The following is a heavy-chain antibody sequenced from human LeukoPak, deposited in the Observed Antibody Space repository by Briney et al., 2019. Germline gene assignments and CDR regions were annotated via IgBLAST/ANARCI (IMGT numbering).Heavy chain of an antibody. CDR3: ARVVEMATTSMGYYGMDV. CDR1: GGTFSSYA. D-gene: IGHD5-24*01. Sequence: ASVNVSCKASGGTFSSYAISWVRQAPEQGLEWMGRIIPILGIANYAQKFQGRVTITADKSTSTAYMELSSLRSEDTAVYYCARVVEMATTSMGYYGMDVWGQGTTVTVSS. V-gene: IGHV1-69*04. CDR2: IIPILGIA. J-gene: IGHJ6*02.